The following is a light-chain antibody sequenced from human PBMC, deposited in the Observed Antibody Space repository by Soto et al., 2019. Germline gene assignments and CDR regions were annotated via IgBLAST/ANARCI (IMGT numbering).Light chain of an antibody. CDR3: SSYTSNTTPYV. CDR2: DVT. CDR1: SSEVGAYNY. V-gene: IGLV2-14*01. J-gene: IGLJ1*01. Sequence: QSVLTQPASVSGSPGQSIAISCTGNSSEVGAYNYVSWYQQHPGKVPKLVVYDVTNRPSGVSDRFSGSKSGNTASLTISGLQAEDEADYYCSSYTSNTTPYVFGTGTKVTVL.